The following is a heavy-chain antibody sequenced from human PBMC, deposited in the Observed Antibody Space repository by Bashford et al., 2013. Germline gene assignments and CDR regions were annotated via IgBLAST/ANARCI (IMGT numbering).Heavy chain of an antibody. V-gene: IGHV5-51*01. CDR3: ARSMPSIAVAGVFDY. Sequence: GESLKISCKGSGYSFSEYWIGWVRQLPGKGPEWMGVIYPKDSETRYSPSFQGQVTISADKSISAAYLQWSSLKASDTAVYYCARSMPSIAVAGVFDYWGQGALVTVSS. J-gene: IGHJ4*02. D-gene: IGHD6-19*01. CDR1: GYSFSEYW. CDR2: IYPKDSET.